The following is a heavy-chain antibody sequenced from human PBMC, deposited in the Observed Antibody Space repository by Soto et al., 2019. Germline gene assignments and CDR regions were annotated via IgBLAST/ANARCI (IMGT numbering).Heavy chain of an antibody. J-gene: IGHJ4*02. Sequence: EVQLAESGGGLVQPGGSLRLSCAASGFTFSTYWMSWVRQAPGKGLEWVANIKQDGSETYYGDSVKGRFTISRDNAKNSLFLQMNSLRAEDTALYCCARDDCRGGICYSTRPFDYWGQGTLVTVSS. CDR2: IKQDGSET. CDR1: GFTFSTYW. CDR3: ARDDCRGGICYSTRPFDY. D-gene: IGHD2-15*01. V-gene: IGHV3-7*03.